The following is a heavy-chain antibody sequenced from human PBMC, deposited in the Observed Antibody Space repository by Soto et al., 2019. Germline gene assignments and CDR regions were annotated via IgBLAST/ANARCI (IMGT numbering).Heavy chain of an antibody. J-gene: IGHJ1*01. CDR1: GFTFSVYA. CDR2: ISTNGGLT. Sequence: EVQVLESGGGLVQPGGSLRLSCAASGFTFSVYAMSWVRQAPGKGLEWVSAISTNGGLTFYADSLRGRFTISRDNSKSTLYLQMNNLRAEDTAIYYCAKYSAKPYEAYLHQCGRGTLVTVSS. CDR3: AKYSAKPYEAYLHQ. D-gene: IGHD2-21*01. V-gene: IGHV3-23*01.